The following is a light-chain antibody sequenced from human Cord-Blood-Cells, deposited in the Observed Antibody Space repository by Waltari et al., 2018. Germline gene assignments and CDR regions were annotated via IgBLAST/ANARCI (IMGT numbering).Light chain of an antibody. J-gene: IGKJ1*01. CDR3: QQRSNWPWT. CDR1: QSVSSY. CDR2: DAS. V-gene: IGKV3-11*01. Sequence: EIVLTQSPATLSLSPRERATLSCRVSQSVSSYLAWYQQKPGQAPRLLIYDASNRATGIPARFSGSGSGTDFTLTISSLEPEDFAVYYCQQRSNWPWTFGQGTKVEIK.